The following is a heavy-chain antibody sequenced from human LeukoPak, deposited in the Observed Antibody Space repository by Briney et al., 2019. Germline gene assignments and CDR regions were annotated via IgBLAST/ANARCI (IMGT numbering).Heavy chain of an antibody. D-gene: IGHD2-21*02. CDR3: ARELAYCGGDCYPYAFDI. Sequence: GGSLRLSCAASGFTFSSYGMHWVRQAPGKGLEWVAVIWYDGSNKYYADSVKGRFTISRDNSKNTLYLQMNSLRAEDTAVYYCARELAYCGGDCYPYAFDIWGQGTMVTVSS. CDR1: GFTFSSYG. J-gene: IGHJ3*02. CDR2: IWYDGSNK. V-gene: IGHV3-33*01.